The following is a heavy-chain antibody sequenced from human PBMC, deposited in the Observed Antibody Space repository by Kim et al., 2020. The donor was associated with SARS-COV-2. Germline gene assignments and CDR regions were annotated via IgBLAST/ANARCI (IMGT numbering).Heavy chain of an antibody. Sequence: GGSLRLSCVASGFTFSSYAMSWVRQAPGKGLEWVSAISGSGDSTYYADFVKGRFTVSRDNSKNTLYLQMNSLRAEDTAIYYCAKDMDYFDSSGYYWGQGTLVTVSS. CDR3: AKDMDYFDSSGYY. CDR1: GFTFSSYA. CDR2: ISGSGDST. V-gene: IGHV3-23*01. D-gene: IGHD3-22*01. J-gene: IGHJ4*02.